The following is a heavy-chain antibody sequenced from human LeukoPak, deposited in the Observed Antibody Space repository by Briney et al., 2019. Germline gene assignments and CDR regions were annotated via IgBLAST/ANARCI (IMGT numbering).Heavy chain of an antibody. V-gene: IGHV7-4-1*02. Sequence: ASVKVSCKASGYTFTSYAMNWVRQAPGQGLEWMGWINTNTGNPTYAQGFTGRFVFSLDTSVSTAYLQISSLKAEDTAVYYCARELAGGDRYYYYGKDVWGQGTTVTVSS. CDR3: ARELAGGDRYYYYGKDV. CDR2: INTNTGNP. J-gene: IGHJ6*02. D-gene: IGHD3-16*01. CDR1: GYTFTSYA.